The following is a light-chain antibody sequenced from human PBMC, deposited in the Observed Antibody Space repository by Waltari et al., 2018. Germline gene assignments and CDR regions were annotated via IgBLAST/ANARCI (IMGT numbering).Light chain of an antibody. CDR2: SNN. V-gene: IGLV1-44*01. CDR1: SSNIGTNT. Sequence: QSVLTQPPSASGTPGQRVTISCSGSSSNIGTNTVNWYQQVPGTAPKLLIDSNNQRASGVPDRFSGSKSGTSASLAISGLQSADEADYYCAAWDDSLNGNVFGSGTKVTVL. J-gene: IGLJ6*01. CDR3: AAWDDSLNGNV.